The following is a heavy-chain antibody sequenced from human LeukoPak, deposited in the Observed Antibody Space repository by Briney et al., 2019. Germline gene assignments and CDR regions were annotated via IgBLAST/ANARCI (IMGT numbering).Heavy chain of an antibody. Sequence: GGSLRLSCAASGFTFSSYAMSWVRQAPGKGLEGVSAISCSCCSAYYADCVEGRFTISRDHSTTPLSLQMNSRRAEDTAVHYCAKDLFPSAWYGSGRRWSDPSGQGTLVTASS. J-gene: IGHJ5*01. CDR3: AKDLFPSAWYGSGRRWSDP. CDR2: ISCSCCSA. D-gene: IGHD6-19*01. V-gene: IGHV3-23*01. CDR1: GFTFSSYA.